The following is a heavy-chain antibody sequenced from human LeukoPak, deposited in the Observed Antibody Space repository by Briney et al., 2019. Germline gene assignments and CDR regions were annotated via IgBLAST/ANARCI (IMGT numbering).Heavy chain of an antibody. CDR1: GFTFSSYA. CDR3: ARDSVVGATTYAFDI. CDR2: ISYDGSNK. Sequence: GGSLRLSCAASGFTFSSYAMHWVRQAPGKGLEWVAVISYDGSNKYYADSVKGRFTISRDNAKNSLYLQMNSLRAEDTAVYYCARDSVVGATTYAFDIWGQGTMVTVSS. J-gene: IGHJ3*02. D-gene: IGHD1-26*01. V-gene: IGHV3-30*04.